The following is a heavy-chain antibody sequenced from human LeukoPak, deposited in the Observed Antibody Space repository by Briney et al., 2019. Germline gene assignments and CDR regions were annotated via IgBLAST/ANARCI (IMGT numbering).Heavy chain of an antibody. CDR3: ARDPTYFDWLPVY. CDR2: ISSSSSYI. D-gene: IGHD3-9*01. V-gene: IGHV3-21*01. J-gene: IGHJ4*02. Sequence: YSMNWVRQAPGKGLEWVSSISSSSSYIYYADSVKGRFTISRDNAKNSLYLQMNSLRAEDTAVYYCARDPTYFDWLPVYWGQGTLVTVSS. CDR1: YS.